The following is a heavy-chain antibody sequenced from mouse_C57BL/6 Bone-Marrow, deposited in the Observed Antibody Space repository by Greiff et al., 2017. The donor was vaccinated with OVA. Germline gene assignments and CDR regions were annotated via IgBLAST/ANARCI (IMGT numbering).Heavy chain of an antibody. CDR1: GYSFTGYY. J-gene: IGHJ2*01. CDR2: INPSTGGT. Sequence: VQLQQSGPELVKPGASVKISCKASGYSFTGYYMNWVKQSPEKSLEWIGEINPSTGGTTYNQKFKAKATLTVDKSSSTAYMQLKSLTSEDSAVYYVARAFYYWGQGTTLTVSS. CDR3: ARAFYY. V-gene: IGHV1-42*01.